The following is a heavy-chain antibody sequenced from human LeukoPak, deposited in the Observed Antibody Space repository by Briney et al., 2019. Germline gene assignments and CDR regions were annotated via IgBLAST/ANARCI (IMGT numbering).Heavy chain of an antibody. CDR2: ISYDGSNK. D-gene: IGHD2-21*02. V-gene: IGHV3-30-3*01. Sequence: GGSLRLSCAASGFTFSSYAMHWVRQAPGEGLEWVAVISYDGSNKYYADSVKGRFTISRDNSKNTLYLQMNSLRAEDTAVYYCARDLAYCGGDCYSGFDYWGQGTLVTVSS. CDR1: GFTFSSYA. J-gene: IGHJ4*02. CDR3: ARDLAYCGGDCYSGFDY.